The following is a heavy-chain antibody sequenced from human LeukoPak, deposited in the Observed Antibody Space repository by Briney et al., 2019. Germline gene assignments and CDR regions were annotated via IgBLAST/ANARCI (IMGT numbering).Heavy chain of an antibody. V-gene: IGHV3-7*01. D-gene: IGHD2-2*01. Sequence: GGSLRLSCAASGFTFSSYYMSWVRQAPGKGLEWVANIKQDGSEKYYMDSVKGRFTISRDNAKNSLYLQTNSLRAEDTAVYYCARGVGTAAAFDYWGQATLVTVSS. CDR2: IKQDGSEK. J-gene: IGHJ4*02. CDR1: GFTFSSYY. CDR3: ARGVGTAAAFDY.